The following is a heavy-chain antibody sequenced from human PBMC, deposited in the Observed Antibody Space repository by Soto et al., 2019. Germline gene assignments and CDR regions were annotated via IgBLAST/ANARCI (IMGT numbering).Heavy chain of an antibody. CDR3: ARGSTDSYPGSRIFDF. CDR2: ITDTGGDT. D-gene: IGHD3-10*01. V-gene: IGHV3-23*01. CDR1: GDSLSSGGHY. J-gene: IGHJ4*02. Sequence: ETLSLTCTVSGDSLSSGGHYWSWIRQAPGEGLEWVSTITDTGGDTKYSDSVRGRFTMSRDNSKKTLYLQMNNLRVEDSALYYCARGSTDSYPGSRIFDFWGRGTLVTVSS.